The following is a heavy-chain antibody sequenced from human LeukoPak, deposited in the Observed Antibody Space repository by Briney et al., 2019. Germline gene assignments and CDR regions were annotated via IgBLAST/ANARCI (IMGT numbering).Heavy chain of an antibody. CDR3: VRQRVVGFYDPFDF. D-gene: IGHD5/OR15-5a*01. Sequence: PSETLSLTCTVSGGSIISYYWSWIRQPPGKGLEWIGYIYYSGSTNYNPSLKSRVTISADTSKNQFSLNLSSVTAADTAVYYCVRQRVVGFYDPFDFWGQGTLVTVSS. J-gene: IGHJ4*02. CDR1: GGSIISYY. CDR2: IYYSGST. V-gene: IGHV4-59*08.